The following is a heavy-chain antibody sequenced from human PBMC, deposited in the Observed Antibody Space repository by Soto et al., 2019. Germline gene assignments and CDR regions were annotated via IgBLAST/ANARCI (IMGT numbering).Heavy chain of an antibody. CDR2: IWYDGSNK. CDR3: ARDGFADSSGYYFDY. D-gene: IGHD3-22*01. Sequence: GGSLRLSCAASGFTFSSYGMHWVRQAPGKGLEWVAVIWYDGSNKYYADSVKGRFTISRDNSKNTLYLQMNSLRAEDTAVYYCARDGFADSSGYYFDYWGQGTLVTVSS. V-gene: IGHV3-33*01. CDR1: GFTFSSYG. J-gene: IGHJ4*02.